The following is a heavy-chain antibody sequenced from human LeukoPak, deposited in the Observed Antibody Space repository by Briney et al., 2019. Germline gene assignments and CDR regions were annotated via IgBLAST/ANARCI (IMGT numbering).Heavy chain of an antibody. CDR2: ITSRSTYL. CDR1: GFNFSSYT. CDR3: ARQGDYDSSGYYYRFFDY. J-gene: IGHJ4*02. D-gene: IGHD3-22*01. Sequence: GGSLRLSCAASGFASGFNFSSYTMNWVRQAPGKGLEWISSITSRSTYLYYAASVKGRFTISRDNARHSLFLQMNSLRAEDTAVYYCARQGDYDSSGYYYRFFDYWGQGTLVTVSS. V-gene: IGHV3-21*01.